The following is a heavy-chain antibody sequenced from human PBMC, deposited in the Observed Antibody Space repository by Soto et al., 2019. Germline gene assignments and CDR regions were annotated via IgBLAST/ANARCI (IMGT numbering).Heavy chain of an antibody. CDR3: AKDREAQNIVIVPAAMSY. J-gene: IGHJ4*02. CDR2: ISGSGGST. V-gene: IGHV3-23*01. CDR1: GFTFSSYA. Sequence: GGSLRLSCAASGFTFSSYAMSWVRQAPGKGLEWVSAISGSGGSTYYADSVKGRFTISRDNSKNTLYLQMNSLRAEDTAVYYCAKDREAQNIVIVPAAMSYWGQGTLVTLSS. D-gene: IGHD2-2*01.